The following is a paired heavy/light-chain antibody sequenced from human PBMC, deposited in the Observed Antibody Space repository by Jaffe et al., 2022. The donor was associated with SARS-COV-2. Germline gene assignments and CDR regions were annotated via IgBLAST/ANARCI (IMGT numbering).Heavy chain of an antibody. D-gene: IGHD4-4*01. CDR2: IYYSGST. J-gene: IGHJ1*01. Sequence: QLQLQESGPGLVKPSETLSLNCTVSGGSISSNTHYWGWIRQPPGKGLEWIGSIYYSGSTHYNPSLKSRVTISADTSKNQVSLNLNSVTAAETALYYCASGRISLTGLYSDVYSQERPSEYFLEWGQGTLVTVSS. CDR3: ASGRISLTGLYSDVYSQERPSEYFLE. V-gene: IGHV4-39*01. CDR1: GGSISSNTHY.
Light chain of an antibody. CDR2: DTS. CDR3: QQRSNWPPRYT. J-gene: IGKJ2*01. CDR1: QSVSNY. V-gene: IGKV3-11*01. Sequence: EIVLTQSPATLSLSPGERATLSCRASQSVSNYLAWYQQKPGQAPRLLIYDTSNRATGIPARFSGSGSGTDFTLTISSLEPEDFAVYYCQQRSNWPPRYTFGQGTKLEIK.